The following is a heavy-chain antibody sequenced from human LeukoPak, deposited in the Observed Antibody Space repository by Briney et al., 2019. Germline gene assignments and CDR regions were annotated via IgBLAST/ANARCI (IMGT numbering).Heavy chain of an antibody. V-gene: IGHV3-53*01. J-gene: IGHJ6*02. CDR1: GFNVSSNY. Sequence: GGSLRLSCAASGFNVSSNYMSWVRQAPGKGLEWVSVIYSGGSTYYADSVKGRFTISRDNSKNTLYLQMNSLRAEDTAVYYCARDFGLSLVSWEYYYGMDVWGQGTTVTVSS. CDR2: IYSGGST. D-gene: IGHD6-13*01. CDR3: ARDFGLSLVSWEYYYGMDV.